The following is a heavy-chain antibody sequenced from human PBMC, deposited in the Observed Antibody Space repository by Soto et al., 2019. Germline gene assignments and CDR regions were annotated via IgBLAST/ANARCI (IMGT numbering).Heavy chain of an antibody. D-gene: IGHD1-1*01. J-gene: IGHJ4*02. CDR2: IWYDGSNK. V-gene: IGHV3-33*01. Sequence: QVQLVESGGGVVQPGRSLRLSCAASGFTFSSYGMHWVRQAPGKGLEWVAVIWYDGSNKYYADSVKGRFTISRDNSKNTLYLQMNSLRAEDTAVYYCARGVPFREPPRPDYWGQGTLVTVSS. CDR3: ARGVPFREPPRPDY. CDR1: GFTFSSYG.